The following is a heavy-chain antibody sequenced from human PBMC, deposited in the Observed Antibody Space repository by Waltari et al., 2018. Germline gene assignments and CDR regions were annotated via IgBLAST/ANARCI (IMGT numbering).Heavy chain of an antibody. Sequence: QLQLQQSGPGLVKPSESLSLTCGVSGDSVSNYYWWSWVRQSPGKGLEWIGQIHGSGKTYYNPSLESRVTVSMDTSNNQFSLKLTSPTAADTAVYYCARDRGRGLYLDSWGQGTLVTVSP. CDR3: ARDRGRGLYLDS. D-gene: IGHD1-26*01. CDR2: IHGSGKT. J-gene: IGHJ4*02. V-gene: IGHV4-4*02. CDR1: GDSVSNYYW.